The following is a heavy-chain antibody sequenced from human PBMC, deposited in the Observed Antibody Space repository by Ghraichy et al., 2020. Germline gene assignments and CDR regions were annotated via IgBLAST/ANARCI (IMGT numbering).Heavy chain of an antibody. Sequence: SETLSLTCTVSGGSISSGGYYWSWIRQHPGKGLEWIGYIYYSGSTYYNPSLKSRVTISVDTSKNQFSLKLSSVTAADTAVYYCARVYFKRITMVRGGGDYYYYMDVWGKGTTVTVSS. CDR2: IYYSGST. D-gene: IGHD3-10*01. CDR1: GGSISSGGYY. V-gene: IGHV4-31*03. CDR3: ARVYFKRITMVRGGGDYYYYMDV. J-gene: IGHJ6*03.